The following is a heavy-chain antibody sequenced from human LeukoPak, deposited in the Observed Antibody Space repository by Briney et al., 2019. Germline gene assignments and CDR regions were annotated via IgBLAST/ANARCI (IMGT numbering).Heavy chain of an antibody. CDR1: GYTFTSYD. CDR3: ARASVVVPTAISDY. D-gene: IGHD2-2*02. CDR2: MNPNSGNT. Sequence: GASVKVSCKVSGYTFTSYDINWVRQATGQGLEWMGWMNPNSGNTGYAQKLQGRVTMTTDTSTSTAYMELRSLRSDDTAVYYCARASVVVPTAISDYWGQGTLVTVSS. V-gene: IGHV1-8*01. J-gene: IGHJ4*02.